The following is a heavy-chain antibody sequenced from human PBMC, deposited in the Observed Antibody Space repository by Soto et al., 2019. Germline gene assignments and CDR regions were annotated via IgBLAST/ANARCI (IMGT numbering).Heavy chain of an antibody. Sequence: SETLSLTCTVSGGSISSSNWWSWVRQPPGKGLEWIGEIYHSGSTNYNPSLKSRVTISVDKSKNQFSLKLSSVTAADTAVYYCASSSYYDSSGDPYYYYGMDVWGQGTTVTVSS. CDR1: GGSISSSNW. V-gene: IGHV4-4*02. CDR2: IYHSGST. CDR3: ASSSYYDSSGDPYYYYGMDV. J-gene: IGHJ6*01. D-gene: IGHD3-22*01.